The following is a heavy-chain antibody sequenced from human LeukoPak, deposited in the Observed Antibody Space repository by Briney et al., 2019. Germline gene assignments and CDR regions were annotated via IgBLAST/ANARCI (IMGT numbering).Heavy chain of an antibody. J-gene: IGHJ5*02. Sequence: PSETLSLTSAAYGGSFSGYYWSWIRQPPGKGLEWIGEINHSGSTNYNPSLKRRVTISVDTSKNQFSLKLSSVTAADTAVYYCARAELRYFDWMKYNWFDPWGQGTLVTVSS. CDR1: GGSFSGYY. D-gene: IGHD3-9*01. CDR2: INHSGST. CDR3: ARAELRYFDWMKYNWFDP. V-gene: IGHV4-34*01.